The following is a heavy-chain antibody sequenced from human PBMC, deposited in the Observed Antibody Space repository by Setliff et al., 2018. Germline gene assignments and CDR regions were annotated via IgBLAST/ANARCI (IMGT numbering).Heavy chain of an antibody. CDR2: IYPGDSDT. D-gene: IGHD5-18*01. CDR1: GYSFTSYW. J-gene: IGHJ6*02. V-gene: IGHV5-51*01. CDR3: ARVTPDYYYYYGMDV. Sequence: PGESLKISCKGSGYSFTSYWIGWARQMPGKGLEWMGIIYPGDSDTRYSPSFQGQVTISADKPISTAYLQWSSLKASDTAMYYCARVTPDYYYYYGMDVWGQGTTVTVSS.